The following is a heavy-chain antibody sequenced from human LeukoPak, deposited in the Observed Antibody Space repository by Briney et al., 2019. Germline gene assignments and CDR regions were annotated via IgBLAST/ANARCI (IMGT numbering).Heavy chain of an antibody. D-gene: IGHD2-8*01. J-gene: IGHJ5*01. CDR3: ALAPNSNWFDF. V-gene: IGHV4-59*03. CDR1: GDSTSNFY. Sequence: TSETLSLTCTVSGDSTSNFYWNWIRQSPGKGLEWIGNIHYSGSSVYNPSLKSRGAISIDTSRRQFFLKLNSVTAADTAVYFCALAPNSNWFDFWGPGTLVTVSS. CDR2: IHYSGSS.